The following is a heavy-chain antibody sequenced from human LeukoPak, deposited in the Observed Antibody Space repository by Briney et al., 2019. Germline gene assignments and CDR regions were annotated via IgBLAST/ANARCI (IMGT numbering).Heavy chain of an antibody. CDR2: ISSNGGST. Sequence: GGSLRLSCAASGFTFSSYAMHWVRQAPGKGLEYVSAISSNGGSTYYANSVKGRFTISRDNSKNTLYLQMGSLRAEDMAVYYCARDPLLPGIAAAGPSDYWGQGTLVTVSS. CDR3: ARDPLLPGIAAAGPSDY. D-gene: IGHD6-13*01. CDR1: GFTFSSYA. V-gene: IGHV3-64*01. J-gene: IGHJ4*02.